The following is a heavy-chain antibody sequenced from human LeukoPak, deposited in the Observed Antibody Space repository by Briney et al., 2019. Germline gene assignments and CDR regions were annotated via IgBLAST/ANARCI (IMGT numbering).Heavy chain of an antibody. D-gene: IGHD1-26*01. CDR3: ARDHSGGATYYFDY. CDR2: IYSGGST. J-gene: IGHJ4*02. V-gene: IGHV3-66*02. Sequence: GGSLRLSCGASGFTVSSNYMSWVRQAPGKGLEWVSVIYSGGSTYYADSVKGRFTISRDNSKNTLYLQMNSLRAEDTAVYYCARDHSGGATYYFDYWGQGTLVTVSS. CDR1: GFTVSSNY.